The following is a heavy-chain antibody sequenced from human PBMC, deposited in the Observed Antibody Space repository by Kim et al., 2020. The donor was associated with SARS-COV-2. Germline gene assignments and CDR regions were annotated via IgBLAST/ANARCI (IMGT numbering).Heavy chain of an antibody. V-gene: IGHV3-21*01. CDR2: ISSSGSNI. D-gene: IGHD6-6*01. Sequence: GGSLRLSCAASGFTFSSYSMNWVRQAPGKGLEWVSSISSSGSNIYYADSVKGRFTISRDNAKNTLYLQMNSLRAEDTAVYYCARDHSSSSVLWDFDYCGHGTLVTPSS. J-gene: IGHJ4*01. CDR1: GFTFSSYS. CDR3: ARDHSSSSVLWDFDY.